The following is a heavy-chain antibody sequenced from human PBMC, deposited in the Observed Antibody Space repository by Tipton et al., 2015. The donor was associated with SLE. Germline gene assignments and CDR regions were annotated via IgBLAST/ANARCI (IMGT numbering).Heavy chain of an antibody. CDR3: ARGHWGPHDACDI. Sequence: QLVQSGAEVKKPGASVKVSCKASGYTFADYGLSWVRQAPGQGLEWMGWINPHSGDTNDAQKFQGRVSTTRDTSINTVYMELSDLTYDDTAVYFCARGHWGPHDACDIWGQGTTVTVSS. CDR1: GYTFADYG. CDR2: INPHSGDT. V-gene: IGHV1-2*02. J-gene: IGHJ3*02. D-gene: IGHD7-27*01.